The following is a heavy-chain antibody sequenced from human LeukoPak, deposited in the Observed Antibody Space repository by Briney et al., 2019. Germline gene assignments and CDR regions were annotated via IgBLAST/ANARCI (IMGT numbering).Heavy chain of an antibody. D-gene: IGHD3-22*01. J-gene: IGHJ4*02. CDR2: INHSGST. V-gene: IGHV4-34*01. CDR1: GGSFSGYY. Sequence: SETLSLTCAVYGGSFSGYYWSWIRQPPGKGLEWIGEINHSGSTNYNPSLKSRVTISVDTSKNQFSLKLSSVTAADTAVYYCARARFNSFMYYYDSSGTYDYWGQGTLVTVSS. CDR3: ARARFNSFMYYYDSSGTYDY.